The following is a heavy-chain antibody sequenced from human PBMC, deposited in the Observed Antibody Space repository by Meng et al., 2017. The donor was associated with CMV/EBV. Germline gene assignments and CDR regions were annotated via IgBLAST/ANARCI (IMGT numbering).Heavy chain of an antibody. V-gene: IGHV4-34*01. CDR3: ARVRVLPNRGTYLLYLNWFDP. CDR2: INHSGGT. J-gene: IGHJ5*02. D-gene: IGHD2-2*02. Sequence: SQTLSLTCAVYGGSFSVYYWSWIRQPPGKGLEWIGEINHSGGTNYNPSLKSRVTISVDTSKNHFSLKLSSVTAADTAVYYCARVRVLPNRGTYLLYLNWFDPWGQGTLVTVSS. CDR1: GGSFSVYY.